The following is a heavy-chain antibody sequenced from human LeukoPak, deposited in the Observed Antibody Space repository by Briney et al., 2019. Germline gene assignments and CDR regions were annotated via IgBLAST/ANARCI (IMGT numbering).Heavy chain of an antibody. CDR2: IIPIIGIA. CDR3: AGDQYITGTRSYFDY. Sequence: ASVKLSCKASGGTYSTYGISWVRQAPGQGLEWMGRIIPIIGIANYAQKFQGRVTFTADKPTNTAYMELSSLRSEDTAVYYCAGDQYITGTRSYFDYWGQGTLVTVSS. J-gene: IGHJ4*02. D-gene: IGHD3-10*01. CDR1: GGTYSTYG. V-gene: IGHV1-69*04.